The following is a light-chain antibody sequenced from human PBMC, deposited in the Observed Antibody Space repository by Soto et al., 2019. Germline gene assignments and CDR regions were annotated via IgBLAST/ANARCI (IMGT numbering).Light chain of an antibody. CDR2: AAS. V-gene: IGKV1-39*01. J-gene: IGKJ1*01. CDR1: QIIGTS. Sequence: GDSVTISFRASQIIGTSLNWYQQKPGKAPNLLIHAASSLQSGVPSRFSGSGSGADFTLTISSLQPEDFATYYCQQVYSTAWTVGQVTKVEIK. CDR3: QQVYSTAWT.